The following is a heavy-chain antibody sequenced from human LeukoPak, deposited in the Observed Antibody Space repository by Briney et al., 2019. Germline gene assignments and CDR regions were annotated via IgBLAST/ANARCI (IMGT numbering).Heavy chain of an antibody. Sequence: GGSLRLSCAASGFTFSSYAMHWVRQAPGKGLEWVAVISYDGSNKYYADSVKGRFTISRDNSKNTLYLQMNSLRAEDTAVYYCARDLWEGSSWYQPIDYWGQGTLVTVSS. CDR1: GFTFSSYA. CDR2: ISYDGSNK. D-gene: IGHD6-13*01. CDR3: ARDLWEGSSWYQPIDY. V-gene: IGHV3-30-3*01. J-gene: IGHJ4*02.